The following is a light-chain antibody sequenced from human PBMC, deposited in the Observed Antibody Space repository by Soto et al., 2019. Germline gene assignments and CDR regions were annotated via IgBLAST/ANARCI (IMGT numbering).Light chain of an antibody. CDR2: YDN. V-gene: IGLV3-21*04. Sequence: SYELTQPPSVSVAPGKTDRITCGGNNIGSKSVHWYQQKPGQAPRLVISYDNDRPSGIPERFSGSDSGNTATLTISRVEVGDEADYYCQVWDSSSDHVVFGGGTKLTVL. CDR3: QVWDSSSDHVV. J-gene: IGLJ3*02. CDR1: NIGSKS.